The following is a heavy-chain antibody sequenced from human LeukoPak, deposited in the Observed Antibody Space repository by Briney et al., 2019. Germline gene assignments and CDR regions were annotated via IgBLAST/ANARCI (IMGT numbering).Heavy chain of an antibody. V-gene: IGHV1-2*02. Sequence: ASVTVSCKASGYTFTGYYMHWVRQAPGQGLEWMGWINPNSGGTNYAQKFQGRVTMTRDTSISTAYMELSRLRSDDTAVYYCARNPYGSGIIHWFDPWGQGTLVTVSS. D-gene: IGHD3-10*01. J-gene: IGHJ5*02. CDR1: GYTFTGYY. CDR2: INPNSGGT. CDR3: ARNPYGSGIIHWFDP.